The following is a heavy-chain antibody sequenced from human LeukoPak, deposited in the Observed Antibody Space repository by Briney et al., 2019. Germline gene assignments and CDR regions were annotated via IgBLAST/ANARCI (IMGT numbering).Heavy chain of an antibody. J-gene: IGHJ6*02. V-gene: IGHV1-69*13. CDR2: IIPIFGTA. Sequence: SVKVSCKASGGTFSSYAISWVRQAPGQGLEWMGGIIPIFGTANYAQKFQGRVTIAADESTSTAYMELSSLRSEDTAVYYCARGRSTVTSYYYYYYGMDVWGQGTTVTVSS. CDR1: GGTFSSYA. D-gene: IGHD4-11*01. CDR3: ARGRSTVTSYYYYYYGMDV.